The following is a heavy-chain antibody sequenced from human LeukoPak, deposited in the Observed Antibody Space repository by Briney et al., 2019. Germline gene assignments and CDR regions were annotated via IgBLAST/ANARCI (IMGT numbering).Heavy chain of an antibody. CDR3: ARDRNMATRLWTPTDY. CDR2: ISSSSSYI. V-gene: IGHV3-21*01. J-gene: IGHJ4*02. CDR1: GFTLSTYS. D-gene: IGHD6-6*01. Sequence: GGSLRLSCAASGFTLSTYSMNWVRQAPGKGLEWVSSISSSSSYIYYADSVKGRFTISRDNARNSLYLQMNSPRAEDTAVYYCARDRNMATRLWTPTDYWGQGTLVTVSS.